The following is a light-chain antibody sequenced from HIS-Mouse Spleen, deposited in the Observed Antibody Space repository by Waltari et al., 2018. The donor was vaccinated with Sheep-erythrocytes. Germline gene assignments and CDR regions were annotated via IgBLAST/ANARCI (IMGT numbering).Light chain of an antibody. J-gene: IGLJ3*02. Sequence: QSALTQPASVSGSPGQSITISCTGTSSDVGGSNYVPWYQQHPGKAPKLMIYAVSNRPSGVSNRFSGSKSGNTASLTISGLQAEDEADYYCSSYTSSSTWVFGGGTKLTVL. V-gene: IGLV2-14*01. CDR3: SSYTSSSTWV. CDR1: SSDVGGSNY. CDR2: AVS.